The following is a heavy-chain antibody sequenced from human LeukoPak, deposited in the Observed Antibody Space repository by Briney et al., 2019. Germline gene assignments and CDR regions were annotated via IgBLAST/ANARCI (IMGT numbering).Heavy chain of an antibody. CDR3: VSFYETY. D-gene: IGHD2/OR15-2a*01. V-gene: IGHV3-74*01. CDR2: INSDGSWT. J-gene: IGHJ4*02. Sequence: GGSLRLSCAASGFTFSSYWMTWVRHVPGKGLVWVSHINSDGSWTSYADSVKGRFTISKDNAKNTVYLQMNSLRAEDTAVYYCVSFYETYWGRGTLVTVSS. CDR1: GFTFSSYW.